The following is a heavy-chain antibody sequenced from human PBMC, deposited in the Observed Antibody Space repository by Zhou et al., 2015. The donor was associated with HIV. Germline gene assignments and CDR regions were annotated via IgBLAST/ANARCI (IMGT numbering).Heavy chain of an antibody. CDR2: INPSVGTT. V-gene: IGHV1-46*01. CDR1: GYTFTNYY. D-gene: IGHD6-19*01. J-gene: IGHJ4*02. Sequence: QVQLVQSGPEVKKPGASVKVSCKASGYTFTNYYMHWVRQAPGQGLEWMGIINPSVGTTSYAQKFQGRVTMTRDTSTSTVYMDLSSLRSEDTAVYYCARGKAITVAGTGRGGVIPFAHWGQGSLVTVSS. CDR3: ARGKAITVAGTGRGGVIPFAH.